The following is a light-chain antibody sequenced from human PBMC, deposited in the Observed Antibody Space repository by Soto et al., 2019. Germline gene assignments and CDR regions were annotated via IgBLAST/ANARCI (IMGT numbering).Light chain of an antibody. CDR1: QDINSR. Sequence: DIEITQSPSSVSASVGDTVTITCRSSQDINSRLAWFQQQPGRPPKYVIQAATMLQSGFPSRFAGSGSGRDFTLTIHTLQPEDSATYYCLQVANFPRTFGQGTKVDI. J-gene: IGKJ1*01. CDR3: LQVANFPRT. V-gene: IGKV1-12*01. CDR2: AAT.